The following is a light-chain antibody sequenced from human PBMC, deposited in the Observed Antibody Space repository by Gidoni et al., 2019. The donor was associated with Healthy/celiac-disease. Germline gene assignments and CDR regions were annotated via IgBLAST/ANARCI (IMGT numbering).Light chain of an antibody. Sequence: SALTQPASLSASPGQSITISCTGTSSDVRGYNYVSWYQQHPGKAPKLMIYDVSNRPSGVSNRFSGSKSGNTASLTISGLQAEDEADYYCSSYTSSSTPVVFGGGTKLTVL. CDR3: SSYTSSSTPVV. CDR1: SSDVRGYNY. CDR2: DVS. V-gene: IGLV2-14*01. J-gene: IGLJ2*01.